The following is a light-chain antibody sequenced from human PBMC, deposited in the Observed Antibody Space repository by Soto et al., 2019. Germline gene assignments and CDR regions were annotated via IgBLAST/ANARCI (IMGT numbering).Light chain of an antibody. CDR3: QQYGSIPWT. CDR2: DAS. Sequence: EIVLTQSPRTLSLSPGERATLSCRATESVVSNYLAWYQLKPGQAPRLLIYDASSRATGTPDRFSGSGSGTDFTLTISRLEPEDFAVYYCQQYGSIPWTFGQGTKVDI. CDR1: ESVVSNY. V-gene: IGKV3-20*01. J-gene: IGKJ1*01.